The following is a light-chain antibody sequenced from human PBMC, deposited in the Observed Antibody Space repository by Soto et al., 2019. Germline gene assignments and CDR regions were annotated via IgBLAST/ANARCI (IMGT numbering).Light chain of an antibody. Sequence: QSVLTQPPSASGTPGQRVTISCSGSSSNIGSNPVNWYQQLPGTAPKLLIYSNNQRPSGVPDRFSGPRSGTSASLAISGLQSEDEADYYCAAWDDSLNGVVFGGGTKLTV. CDR2: SNN. J-gene: IGLJ2*01. V-gene: IGLV1-44*01. CDR3: AAWDDSLNGVV. CDR1: SSNIGSNP.